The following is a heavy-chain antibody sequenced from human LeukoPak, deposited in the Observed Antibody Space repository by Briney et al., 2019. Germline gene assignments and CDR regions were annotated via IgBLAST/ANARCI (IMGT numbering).Heavy chain of an antibody. CDR1: GGSISSHY. CDR2: IYYSGST. CDR3: ARSFSSTYYDFWSGPYYYYYYMDV. V-gene: IGHV4-59*11. J-gene: IGHJ6*03. Sequence: SETLSLTCTVSGGSISSHYWSWIRQPPGKGLEWIGYIYYSGSTNYNPSLKSRVTISVDTSKNQFSLKLSSVTAADTAVYYCARSFSSTYYDFWSGPYYYYYYMDVWGKGTTVTVSS. D-gene: IGHD3-3*01.